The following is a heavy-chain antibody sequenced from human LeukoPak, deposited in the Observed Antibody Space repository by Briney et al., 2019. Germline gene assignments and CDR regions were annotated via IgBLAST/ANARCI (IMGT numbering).Heavy chain of an antibody. CDR2: INPNTGGT. Sequence: GASVKVSCKASGYTFTGYNIHWVRQAPGQGLEWVGWINPNTGGTTFAQKFQGRVTMTRDTSISTAYMELSSLRSDDTAVYYCARALGMAVAGSAGYWGQGTLVTVSS. D-gene: IGHD6-19*01. CDR3: ARALGMAVAGSAGY. J-gene: IGHJ4*02. CDR1: GYTFTGYN. V-gene: IGHV1-2*02.